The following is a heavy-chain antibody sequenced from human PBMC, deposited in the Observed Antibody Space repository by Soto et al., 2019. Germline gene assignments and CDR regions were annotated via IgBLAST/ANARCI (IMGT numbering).Heavy chain of an antibody. CDR1: GYTFTSYG. D-gene: IGHD3-3*01. V-gene: IGHV1-18*01. J-gene: IGHJ3*02. Sequence: ASVKVSCKASGYTFTSYGISWVRQAPGQGLEWMGWISAYNGNTNYAQKLQGRVTMTTDTSTSTAYMELRSLRSDDTAVYYCARDKKRTTIFGVVISDAFDIWGQGTMVTVSS. CDR3: ARDKKRTTIFGVVISDAFDI. CDR2: ISAYNGNT.